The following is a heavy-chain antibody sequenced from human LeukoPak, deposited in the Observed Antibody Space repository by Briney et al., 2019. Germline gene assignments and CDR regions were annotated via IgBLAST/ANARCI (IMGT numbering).Heavy chain of an antibody. V-gene: IGHV3-7*01. J-gene: IGHJ4*02. CDR2: IKQDGSEK. D-gene: IGHD6-6*01. CDR3: ARAGIEYSTHVYFDY. Sequence: QPGGSLRLSCAASGFTFSSYWMSWVRQAPGKGLEWVANIKQDGSEKYYVDSVKGRFTISRDNAKNSLYLQMNSLRAEDTAVYYCARAGIEYSTHVYFDYWGQGTLVTVSS. CDR1: GFTFSSYW.